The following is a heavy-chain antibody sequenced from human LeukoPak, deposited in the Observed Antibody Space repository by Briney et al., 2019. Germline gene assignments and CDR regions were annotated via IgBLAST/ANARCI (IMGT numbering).Heavy chain of an antibody. CDR1: GFTFSSYA. J-gene: IGHJ4*02. D-gene: IGHD6-25*01. CDR2: ISGSGVST. Sequence: GGSLRLSCAASGFTFSSYAMSWVRQAPGKGLEWVSSISGSGVSTYYADSVKGRFTISSDNSKNTLFLQMNSLRAEDTAVYYCARGQGIAAFDYWGQGTLATVSS. V-gene: IGHV3-23*01. CDR3: ARGQGIAAFDY.